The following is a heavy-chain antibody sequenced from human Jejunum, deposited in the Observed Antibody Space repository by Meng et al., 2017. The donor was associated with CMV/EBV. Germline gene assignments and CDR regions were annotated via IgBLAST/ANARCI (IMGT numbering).Heavy chain of an antibody. Sequence: ASGFTFNSYWMASVRQAPGKGREWVAIISSDGSKEHYAHSVKGRFAISRDNPKNTVYLQLTSLRGEDTAVYYCGKGCTTFCYYIDFWGRGSLVTVSS. V-gene: IGHV3-30*18. J-gene: IGHJ4*02. CDR3: GKGCTTFCYYIDF. CDR1: GFTFNSYW. CDR2: ISSDGSKE. D-gene: IGHD2/OR15-2a*01.